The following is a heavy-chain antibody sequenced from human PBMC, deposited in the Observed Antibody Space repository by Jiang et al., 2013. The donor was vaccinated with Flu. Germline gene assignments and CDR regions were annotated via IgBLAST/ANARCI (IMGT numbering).Heavy chain of an antibody. CDR3: VRGLLRYGMDV. CDR2: TYYRSKWYT. Sequence: SQTLSLTCATSGDSVSTNTGAWNWIRQSPSRGLEWLGRTYYRSKWYTDYAVSVKSRIHINPDTSKNQLSLQLNSVTPEDTAVYYCVRGLLRYGMDVWGPGTTVTVSS. CDR1: GDSVSTNTGA. V-gene: IGHV6-1*01. D-gene: IGHD3-10*01. J-gene: IGHJ6*02.